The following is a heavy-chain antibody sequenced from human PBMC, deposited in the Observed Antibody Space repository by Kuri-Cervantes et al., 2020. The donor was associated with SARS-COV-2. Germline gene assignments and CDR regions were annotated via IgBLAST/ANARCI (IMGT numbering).Heavy chain of an antibody. J-gene: IGHJ6*02. V-gene: IGHV6-1*01. CDR2: TYYRSKWYN. Sequence: SCAISGDSVSSNSDAWNWIRQSPSRGLEWLGRTYYRSKWYNDYAVSVKSRITINLDTYKNQFSLQLNSVTPEDTAVYYCARDGYSSGWYGDNDYYYYGMDVWGRGTTVTVSS. D-gene: IGHD6-19*01. CDR3: ARDGYSSGWYGDNDYYYYGMDV. CDR1: GDSVSSNSDA.